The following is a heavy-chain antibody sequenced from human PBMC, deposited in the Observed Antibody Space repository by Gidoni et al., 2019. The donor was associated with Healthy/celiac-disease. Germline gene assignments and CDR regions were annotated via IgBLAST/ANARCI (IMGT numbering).Heavy chain of an antibody. V-gene: IGHV1-3*01. D-gene: IGHD2-8*01. J-gene: IGHJ4*02. Sequence: QVQLVQSGAAVMKPGASAKVSCKASGYTFTSYATHWVRQAPGQRHEWMGWSNAGNGNTKYSQKFQGRVTITRDTSASTAYMELSSLRSEDTAVYYCARGYCTNGVCYRGGNYFDYWGQGTLVTVSS. CDR2: SNAGNGNT. CDR3: ARGYCTNGVCYRGGNYFDY. CDR1: GYTFTSYA.